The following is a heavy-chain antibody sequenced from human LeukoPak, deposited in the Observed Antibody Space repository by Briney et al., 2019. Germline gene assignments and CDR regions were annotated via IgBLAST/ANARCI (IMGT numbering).Heavy chain of an antibody. V-gene: IGHV1-2*02. D-gene: IGHD6-13*01. Sequence: ASVSVSCTASGDTFTGDYMHWGRQAPGQGLEWMGWIDPNSGDTNQAQKSQGRVTMTRDTSISTAYMELSRLRSDDTALYYCAKNRGGIATTGTFVPWGQGTLVTVSS. CDR1: GDTFTGDY. J-gene: IGHJ5*02. CDR2: IDPNSGDT. CDR3: AKNRGGIATTGTFVP.